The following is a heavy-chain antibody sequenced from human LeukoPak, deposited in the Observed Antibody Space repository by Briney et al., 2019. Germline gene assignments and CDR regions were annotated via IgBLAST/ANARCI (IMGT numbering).Heavy chain of an antibody. CDR2: IYSGGTT. V-gene: IGHV3-53*01. D-gene: IGHD3-16*01. CDR3: AKMGLHVYYYYMDV. CDR1: GFIVTGNY. J-gene: IGHJ6*03. Sequence: GGSLRLSCAVSGFIVTGNYMTWVRLAPGKGLEWVSTIYSGGTTFYTGSVRGRFTISRDNSKNTLYLQMNSLRAEDTAVYYCAKMGLHVYYYYMDVWGKGTTVTVSS.